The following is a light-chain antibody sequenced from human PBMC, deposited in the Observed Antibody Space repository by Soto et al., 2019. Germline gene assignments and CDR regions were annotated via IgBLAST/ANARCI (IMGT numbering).Light chain of an antibody. J-gene: IGKJ1*01. CDR2: GTS. CDR1: QSVTSNY. CDR3: HHYGRSPRGP. V-gene: IGKV3-20*01. Sequence: DMVLTQSPGTLSLSPGERATLSCRASQSVTSNYLAWYQQKPGKAPRLLMYGTSSRATGIPDRFSGSGSGTDFTLTISSLEPEDFEEYYRHHYGRSPRGPFGQGTKVEIK.